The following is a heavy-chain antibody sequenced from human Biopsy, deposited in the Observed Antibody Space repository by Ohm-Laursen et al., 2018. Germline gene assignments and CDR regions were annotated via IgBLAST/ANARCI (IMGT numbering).Heavy chain of an antibody. CDR3: ESYRGKSTLDPPRPFGMDV. V-gene: IGHV1-46*01. D-gene: IGHD2/OR15-2a*01. Sequence: GASVKVSCKASGYTFANYYMHWVRQAPGQGLEWMGIFNPGGGTANYAQNFQRRIVITRNMTNNTAYMELSSLTSADTAVYYCESYRGKSTLDPPRPFGMDVWGQGTTVTVSS. CDR1: GYTFANYY. CDR2: FNPGGGTA. J-gene: IGHJ6*02.